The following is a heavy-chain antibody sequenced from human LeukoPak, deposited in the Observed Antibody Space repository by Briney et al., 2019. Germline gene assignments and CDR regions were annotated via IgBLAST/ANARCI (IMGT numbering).Heavy chain of an antibody. V-gene: IGHV4-59*01. D-gene: IGHD4-17*01. Sequence: SETLSLTCAVYGGSFSGYYWSWVRQPPGKGLEWIGYIYYSGSTNYNPSLKSRVTISVDTSKNQFSLKLSSVTAADTAVYYCARGDRGDYFDYWGQGTLVTVSS. CDR3: ARGDRGDYFDY. J-gene: IGHJ4*02. CDR2: IYYSGST. CDR1: GGSFSGYY.